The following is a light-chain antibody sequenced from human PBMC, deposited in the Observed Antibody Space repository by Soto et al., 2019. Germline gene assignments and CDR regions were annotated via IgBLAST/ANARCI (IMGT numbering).Light chain of an antibody. CDR3: HQRQSWPRT. J-gene: IGKJ1*01. CDR2: LTS. Sequence: EIVLTQSPGTLSLSPGERATLSCRASQSVSNNYLAWYQQKPGQAPRLLIYLTSNRATGIPARFSGSGSGTDFTLTISSLEPEDSAVYYCHQRQSWPRTFGQGTKVDIK. CDR1: QSVSNNY. V-gene: IGKV3-11*01.